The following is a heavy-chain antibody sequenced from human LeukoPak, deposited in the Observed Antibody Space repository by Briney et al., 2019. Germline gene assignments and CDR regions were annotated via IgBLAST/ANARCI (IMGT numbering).Heavy chain of an antibody. Sequence: GGSLRLSCAASGFTFDDYAMHWVRQAPGKGLEWVSGISWNSGSIGYADSVKGRFTISRDNAKNSLYLQMNSLGAEDTALYYCAKDLLLGGATGVGAFDIWGQGTMVTVSS. J-gene: IGHJ3*02. V-gene: IGHV3-9*01. D-gene: IGHD1-26*01. CDR2: ISWNSGSI. CDR3: AKDLLLGGATGVGAFDI. CDR1: GFTFDDYA.